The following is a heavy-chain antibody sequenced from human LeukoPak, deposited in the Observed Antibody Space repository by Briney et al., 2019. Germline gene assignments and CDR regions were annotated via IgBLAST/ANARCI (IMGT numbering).Heavy chain of an antibody. Sequence: GGSLRLSCAASGFTFSSYWMSWVRQAPGKGLEWVANIKQDGSEKYYVDSVKGRFTISRDNAKNSLYLQMNSLRAEDTAVYYCARDLEPAPRPDAFDIWGQGTMVTVSS. J-gene: IGHJ3*02. V-gene: IGHV3-7*01. CDR1: GFTFSSYW. D-gene: IGHD5-24*01. CDR2: IKQDGSEK. CDR3: ARDLEPAPRPDAFDI.